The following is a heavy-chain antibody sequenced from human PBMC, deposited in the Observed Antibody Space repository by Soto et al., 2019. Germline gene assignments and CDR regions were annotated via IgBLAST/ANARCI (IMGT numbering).Heavy chain of an antibody. CDR1: GFTFTSSA. CDR2: IAVGSGYT. D-gene: IGHD2-8*01. J-gene: IGHJ4*02. V-gene: IGHV1-58*01. CDR3: AADATAWQQMVPSDH. Sequence: ASVKVSCKASGFTFTSSAFQWVRQARGQRLEWIGWIAVGSGYTNYAQRFQDRVTLTRDMSTATTYMELSRLTSEDTAIYYCAADATAWQQMVPSDHWGQGTLVTVSS.